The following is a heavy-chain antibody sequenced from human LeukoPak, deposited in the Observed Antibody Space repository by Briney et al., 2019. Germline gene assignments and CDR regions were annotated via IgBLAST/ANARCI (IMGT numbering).Heavy chain of an antibody. CDR1: GFTFRDAW. J-gene: IGHJ6*02. CDR2: IGATQTYI. D-gene: IGHD2-15*01. CDR3: AKDRCCPYRYCSGGSCYDSFLYYYYYGMDV. Sequence: GGSLRLSCAASGFTFRDAWMTWVRQAPGKGLEWVASIGATQTYIYYADSVKGRFTVSRDNAEKSVYLQMNSLRAEDTAVYYCAKDRCCPYRYCSGGSCYDSFLYYYYYGMDVWGQGTTVTVSS. V-gene: IGHV3-21*01.